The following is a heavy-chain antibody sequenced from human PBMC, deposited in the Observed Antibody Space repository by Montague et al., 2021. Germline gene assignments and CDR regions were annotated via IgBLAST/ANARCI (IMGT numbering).Heavy chain of an antibody. J-gene: IGHJ4*02. Sequence: IAYYADSVKGRFTISRDNSTNTLYLKMNSLRAENTAVYYCAVRSGAYWGQGTMVTVSS. V-gene: IGHV3-23*01. CDR2: IA. CDR3: AVRSGAY. D-gene: IGHD3-3*01.